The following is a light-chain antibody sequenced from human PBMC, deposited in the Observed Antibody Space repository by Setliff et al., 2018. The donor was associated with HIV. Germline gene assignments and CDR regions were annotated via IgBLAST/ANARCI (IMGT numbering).Light chain of an antibody. CDR2: DVN. CDR1: NSDVGGYNY. Sequence: QSVLTQPASVSGSPGQSITISCTGTNSDVGGYNYVSWYQHHSGGAPKLILYDVNTRPSGVPGRFSGSKSGNTASLTISGLQADDEGDYYCCSYVSRQNSYVFGTGTKVTVL. J-gene: IGLJ1*01. V-gene: IGLV2-14*03. CDR3: CSYVSRQNSYV.